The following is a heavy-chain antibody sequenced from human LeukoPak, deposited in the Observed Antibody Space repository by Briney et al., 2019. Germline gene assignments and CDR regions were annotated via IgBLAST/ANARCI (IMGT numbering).Heavy chain of an antibody. CDR1: GGSISSSSYY. CDR3: ARVPAAKVATIPDFDY. D-gene: IGHD5-24*01. J-gene: IGHJ4*02. Sequence: KPSETLSLTCTVSGGSISSSSYYWGWIRQPPGKGLEWIGSIYYSGSTYYNPSLKSRVTIAVDKSKNQFSLKLSSVTAADTAVYYCARVPAAKVATIPDFDYWGQGTLVTVSS. CDR2: IYYSGST. V-gene: IGHV4-39*07.